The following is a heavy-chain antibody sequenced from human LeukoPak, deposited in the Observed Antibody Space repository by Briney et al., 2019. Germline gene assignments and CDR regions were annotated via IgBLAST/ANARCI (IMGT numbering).Heavy chain of an antibody. Sequence: RGSLRLSCAVSGFTFSSYVMSWVRQAPGKGLEWVSAISGSGGSTYYADSVKGRFTISRDNSKNTLCLQMNSLRDEDTAVYYCAKFEFGFWGQGTLVTVSS. CDR1: GFTFSSYV. CDR2: ISGSGGST. V-gene: IGHV3-23*01. CDR3: AKFEFGF. J-gene: IGHJ4*02. D-gene: IGHD3-16*01.